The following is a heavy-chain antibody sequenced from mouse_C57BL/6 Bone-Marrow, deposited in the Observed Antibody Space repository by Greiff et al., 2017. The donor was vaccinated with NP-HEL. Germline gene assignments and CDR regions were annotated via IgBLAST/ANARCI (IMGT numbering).Heavy chain of an antibody. D-gene: IGHD2-4*01. CDR3: ARWIYYDYADEPVCGMDY. Sequence: EVQRVESGGGLVQPGGSLSLSCAASGFTFTDYYMSWVRQPPGKALEWVGFIRNKANGYTIEYTASVKGRFTISRDNSHSILYLHMNTLRAEDSATYYCARWIYYDYADEPVCGMDYGGQGTAVTVSA. V-gene: IGHV7-3*01. J-gene: IGHJ4*01. CDR1: GFTFTDYY. CDR2: IRNKANGYTI.